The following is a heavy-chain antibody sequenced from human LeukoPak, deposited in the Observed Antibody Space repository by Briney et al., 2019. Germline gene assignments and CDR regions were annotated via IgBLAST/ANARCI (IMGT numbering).Heavy chain of an antibody. CDR1: GGSISSSSYY. Sequence: SETLSLTCTVSGGSISSSSYYWGWIRQPPGKGLEWIGSIYYSGSAYYNPSLKSRVTISVDTSKNQFSLKLSSVTAADTAVYYCARHLADDSSGYYKDYWGQGTLVTVSS. CDR2: IYYSGSA. D-gene: IGHD3-22*01. J-gene: IGHJ4*02. CDR3: ARHLADDSSGYYKDY. V-gene: IGHV4-39*01.